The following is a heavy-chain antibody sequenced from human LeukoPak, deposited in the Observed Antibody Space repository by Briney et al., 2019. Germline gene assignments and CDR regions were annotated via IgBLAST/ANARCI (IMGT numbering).Heavy chain of an antibody. CDR1: GDSVSSYSAG. V-gene: IGHV6-1*01. J-gene: IGHJ4*02. CDR3: GRDIGAAIGH. Sequence: SQTLSLTCAISGDSVSSYSAGWNWISQSPSRGLEWLGRTYYRSKWYNEYALSVRSRITISPDTAKNQVSLQLNSVTPDDTAFYYCGRDIGAAIGHWGEGTLVTVSS. CDR2: TYYRSKWYN. D-gene: IGHD6-13*01.